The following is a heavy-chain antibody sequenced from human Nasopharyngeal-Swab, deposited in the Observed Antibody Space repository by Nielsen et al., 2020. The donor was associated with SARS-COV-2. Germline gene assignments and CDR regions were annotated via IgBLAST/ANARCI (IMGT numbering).Heavy chain of an antibody. D-gene: IGHD5-12*01. J-gene: IGHJ6*02. CDR3: ARVDVSGFYYHGLDV. CDR2: IFWDDDK. Sequence: PGKALEWPAVIFWDDDKWYSPSLEGRLTITKDTTKNQVVLRMTNVDPVDTGTYYCARVDVSGFYYHGLDVWGQGTTVTVSS. V-gene: IGHV2-5*02.